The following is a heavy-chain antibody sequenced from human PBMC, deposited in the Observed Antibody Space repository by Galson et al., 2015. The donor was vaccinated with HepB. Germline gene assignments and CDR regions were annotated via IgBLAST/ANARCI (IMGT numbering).Heavy chain of an antibody. D-gene: IGHD3-16*01. CDR1: RFIFSSYA. V-gene: IGHV3-23*01. CDR3: ARKFGYFDY. CDR2: ISGRGDTT. Sequence: SLRLSCAASRFIFSSYAMNWVRQVPGKGLEWVATISGRGDTTFYADSVKGRFTISRGNSENTLYLQMNSLRVEDTAVYFCARKFGYFDYWGQGALVTVSA. J-gene: IGHJ4*02.